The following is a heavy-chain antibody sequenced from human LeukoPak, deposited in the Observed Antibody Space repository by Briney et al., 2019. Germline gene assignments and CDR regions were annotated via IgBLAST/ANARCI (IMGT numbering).Heavy chain of an antibody. CDR1: GFTFSSYA. Sequence: HPGGSLRLSCAASGFTFSSYAMSWVRQAPGKGLEWVSAISSGGGRTYYADSVKGRFTFSRDNAKNTLYLQMNSLRAEDTAVYYCAILVGTTPSWGQGTLVTVSS. CDR3: AILVGTTPS. J-gene: IGHJ5*02. D-gene: IGHD1-26*01. V-gene: IGHV3-23*01. CDR2: ISSGGGRT.